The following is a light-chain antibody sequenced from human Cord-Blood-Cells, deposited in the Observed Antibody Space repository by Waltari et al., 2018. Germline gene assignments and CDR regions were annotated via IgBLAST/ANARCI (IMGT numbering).Light chain of an antibody. CDR1: QSVSSY. V-gene: IGKV3-11*01. Sequence: EIELTQSPATLSLSPGERATLSCRASQSVSSYLVWYQQKPGKAPRLLIYDASNRATGIPARFSGSGSGTDFTLTISSLEPEDFAVYYCQQRSNSPYSFGQGTKLEIK. J-gene: IGKJ2*03. CDR2: DAS. CDR3: QQRSNSPYS.